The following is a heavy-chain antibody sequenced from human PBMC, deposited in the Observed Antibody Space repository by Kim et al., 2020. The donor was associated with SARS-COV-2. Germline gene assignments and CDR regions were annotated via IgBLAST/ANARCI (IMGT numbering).Heavy chain of an antibody. CDR1: GGSISSYY. Sequence: SETLSLTCTVSGGSISSYYWSWIRQPPGKGLEWIGYIYYSGSTNYNPSLKSRVTISVDTSKNQFSLKLSSVTAADTAVYYCARSMQWLANFDYWGQGTLVTVSS. CDR3: ARSMQWLANFDY. V-gene: IGHV4-59*01. CDR2: IYYSGST. J-gene: IGHJ4*02. D-gene: IGHD6-19*01.